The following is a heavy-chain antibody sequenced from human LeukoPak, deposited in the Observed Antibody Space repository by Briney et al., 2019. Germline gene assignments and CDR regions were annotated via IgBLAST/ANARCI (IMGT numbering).Heavy chain of an antibody. CDR3: ARDSSGWYRDYYYYYMDV. CDR2: IKQDGSEK. Sequence: PGGSLRLSCAASGFTFSSYWMSWVRQAPGKGLEWVANIKQDGSEKYYVDSVKGRFTISRDNAKNSLYLQMNSLRAEDTAVYYCARDSSGWYRDYYYYYMDVWGKGTTVTISS. CDR1: GFTFSSYW. J-gene: IGHJ6*03. D-gene: IGHD6-19*01. V-gene: IGHV3-7*01.